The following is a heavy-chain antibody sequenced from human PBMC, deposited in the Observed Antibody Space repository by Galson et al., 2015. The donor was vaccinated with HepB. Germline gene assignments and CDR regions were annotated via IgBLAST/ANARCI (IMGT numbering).Heavy chain of an antibody. J-gene: IGHJ4*02. CDR3: ARSYCSGGSCYSHFDY. V-gene: IGHV4-34*01. CDR1: GGSLSGDY. D-gene: IGHD2-15*01. CDR2: IHHSGSS. Sequence: SETLSLTCAVYGGSLSGDYWTWIRQSPGKGLEWIGEIHHSGSSNYNPSLKGRVTISLDTSKNQFFLKLSSVTAADTAVYYCARSYCSGGSCYSHFDYWGQGTLATVSS.